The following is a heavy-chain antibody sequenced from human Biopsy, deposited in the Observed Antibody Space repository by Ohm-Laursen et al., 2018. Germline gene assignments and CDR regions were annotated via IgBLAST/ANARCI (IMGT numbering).Heavy chain of an antibody. V-gene: IGHV1-18*01. CDR2: ITTYNGNT. D-gene: IGHD3-10*01. CDR3: ARDRGYYYYFGMDV. Sequence: SVKVSCKASGYTFTDYGVSWVRQAPGQGLEWMGWITTYNGNTNYAQKVQGRVTMTTDTSTSTAYMELRSLRSDDTAVYYCARDRGYYYYFGMDVWGQGTTVTVSS. J-gene: IGHJ6*02. CDR1: GYTFTDYG.